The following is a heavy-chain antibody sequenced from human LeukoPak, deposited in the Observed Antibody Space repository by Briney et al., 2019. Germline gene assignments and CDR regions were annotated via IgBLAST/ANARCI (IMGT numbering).Heavy chain of an antibody. CDR1: GGSISSSSYY. CDR2: IYYSGST. J-gene: IGHJ4*02. D-gene: IGHD3-10*01. V-gene: IGHV4-61*01. Sequence: PSETLSLTCTVSGGSISSSSYYWGWIRQPPGKGLEWIGYIYYSGSTNYNPSLKSRVTISVDTSKNQFSLKLSSVTAAHTAVYYCARDSDGSGSYGHRGQGTLVTVSS. CDR3: ARDSDGSGSYGH.